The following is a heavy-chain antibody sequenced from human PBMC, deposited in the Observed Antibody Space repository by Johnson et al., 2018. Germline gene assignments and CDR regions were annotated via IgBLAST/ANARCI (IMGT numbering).Heavy chain of an antibody. CDR1: GFTFSSYG. D-gene: IGHD4-17*01. Sequence: VQLVESGGGVVQPGRSLRLSCAASGFTFSSYGMHWVRQAPGKGLEWVAVISYDGSNKYYADSVKGRFTISRDHSRNTLYLQMNSLRAEDTAVYYCARSPTVTTLPPTYYYYGMDVWGQGTTVTVSS. J-gene: IGHJ6*02. CDR3: ARSPTVTTLPPTYYYYGMDV. V-gene: IGHV3-30*03. CDR2: ISYDGSNK.